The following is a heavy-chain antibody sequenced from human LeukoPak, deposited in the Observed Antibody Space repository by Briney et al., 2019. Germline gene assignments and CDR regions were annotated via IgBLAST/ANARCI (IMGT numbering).Heavy chain of an antibody. V-gene: IGHV3-23*01. CDR3: ATLVGATLYYFDY. CDR1: GFTFSSYA. D-gene: IGHD1-26*01. J-gene: IGHJ4*02. Sequence: GGSLRLSCAASGFTFSSYAMSWVRQAPGKGLEWVSAISGSGGSTYYADSVKGRFIISRDNSKNTLYLQMNSLRAEDTAVYYCATLVGATLYYFDYWGQGTLVTVSS. CDR2: ISGSGGST.